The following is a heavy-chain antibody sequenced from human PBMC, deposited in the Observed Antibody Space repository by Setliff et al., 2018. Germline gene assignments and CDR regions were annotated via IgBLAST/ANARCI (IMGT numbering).Heavy chain of an antibody. Sequence: SVKVSCKASGGTFSSYAISWVRQAPGQGLEWMGGIIPIFGTANYAQKFQGRVTITADESTSTAYMELSSLRSEDTAVYYCASSRDYNFWSGYYSPLDYWGQGTLGT. D-gene: IGHD3-3*01. V-gene: IGHV1-69*13. CDR1: GGTFSSYA. J-gene: IGHJ4*02. CDR3: ASSRDYNFWSGYYSPLDY. CDR2: IIPIFGTA.